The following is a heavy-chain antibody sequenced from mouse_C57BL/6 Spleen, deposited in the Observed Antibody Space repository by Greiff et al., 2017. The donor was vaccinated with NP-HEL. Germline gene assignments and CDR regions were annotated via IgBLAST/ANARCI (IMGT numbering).Heavy chain of an antibody. D-gene: IGHD2-3*01. CDR1: GYTFTDYN. J-gene: IGHJ3*01. CDR2: INPNNGGT. CDR3: ASKSYDPAWFAY. V-gene: IGHV1-18*01. Sequence: EVQLQQSGPELVKPGASVKIPCKASGYTFTDYNMDWVKQSHGKSLEWIGDINPNNGGTIYNQKFKGKATLTVDKSSSTAYMELRSLTSEDTAVYYCASKSYDPAWFAYWGQGTLVTVSA.